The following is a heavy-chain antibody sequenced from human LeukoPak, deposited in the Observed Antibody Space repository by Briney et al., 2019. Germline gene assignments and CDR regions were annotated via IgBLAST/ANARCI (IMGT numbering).Heavy chain of an antibody. CDR2: IYYSGST. CDR3: VRASANYYYYYMDV. Sequence: SETLSLTCTVSGVSISSYYWSWIRQPPWKGLEWIGYIYYSGSTNYNPSLKSRVTISVDTSKNQFSQKLSSVPAADTAVYYCVRASANYYYYYMDVWGKGTTVTVSS. CDR1: GVSISSYY. J-gene: IGHJ6*03. V-gene: IGHV4-59*01.